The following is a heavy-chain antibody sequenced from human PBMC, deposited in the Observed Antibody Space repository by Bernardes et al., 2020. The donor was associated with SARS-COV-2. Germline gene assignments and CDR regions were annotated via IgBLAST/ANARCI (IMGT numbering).Heavy chain of an antibody. Sequence: SATLSLTCTVSGGSVISGSYYWSWIRQPPGKGLEWIGYIFYSGSTNYDSSLKSRVTISVDTSKNQFSLQLSSVTAADTAVYYCARALHGTAFDYWGQGNLVIVSS. V-gene: IGHV4-61*01. J-gene: IGHJ4*02. D-gene: IGHD6-13*01. CDR2: IFYSGST. CDR3: ARALHGTAFDY. CDR1: GGSVISGSYY.